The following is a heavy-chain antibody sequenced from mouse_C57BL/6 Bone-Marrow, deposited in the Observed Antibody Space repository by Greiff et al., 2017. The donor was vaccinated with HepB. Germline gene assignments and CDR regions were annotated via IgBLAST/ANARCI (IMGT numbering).Heavy chain of an antibody. D-gene: IGHD2-5*01. V-gene: IGHV1-26*01. CDR1: GYTFTDYY. J-gene: IGHJ1*03. CDR2: INPNNGGT. Sequence: EVQLQQSGPELVKPGASVKISCKASGYTFTDYYMNWVKQSHGKSLEWIGDINPNNGGTSYNQKFKGKATLTVDKSSSTAYMELRSLTSEDSAVYYCARVERYYSNLYWYFDVWGTGTTVTVSS. CDR3: ARVERYYSNLYWYFDV.